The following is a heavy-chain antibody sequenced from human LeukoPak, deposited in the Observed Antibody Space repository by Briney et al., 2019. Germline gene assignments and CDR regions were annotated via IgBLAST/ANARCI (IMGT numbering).Heavy chain of an antibody. J-gene: IGHJ4*02. Sequence: SETLSLNCTVSGGSISSGTFYWSWIRQPAGKGLEWIGRIYTSGRTNCNPSLKSRVTISVDTSKNQFSLKLNSVTAADTAVYYCARESLGPPYYFDFWGQGTLVTVSS. CDR2: IYTSGRT. V-gene: IGHV4-61*02. CDR3: ARESLGPPYYFDF. CDR1: GGSISSGTFY. D-gene: IGHD1-26*01.